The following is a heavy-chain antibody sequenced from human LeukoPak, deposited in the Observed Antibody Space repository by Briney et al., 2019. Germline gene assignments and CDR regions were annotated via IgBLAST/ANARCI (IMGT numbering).Heavy chain of an antibody. V-gene: IGHV3-23*01. J-gene: IGHJ6*02. Sequence: GGSLRLSCAASGFTFSRYAMNWVRQAPGKGLEWVSGISGSGGNTYYSDSVKGRFTISRDNSKNTLYLQMNSLVAEDTAVYYCAKYLREKGPPYGLDVWGQGTTVTVSS. CDR3: AKYLREKGPPYGLDV. D-gene: IGHD5-24*01. CDR2: ISGSGGNT. CDR1: GFTFSRYA.